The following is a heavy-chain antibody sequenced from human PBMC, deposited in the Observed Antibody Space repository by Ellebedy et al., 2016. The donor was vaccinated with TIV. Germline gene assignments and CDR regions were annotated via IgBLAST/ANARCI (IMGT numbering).Heavy chain of an antibody. CDR2: ITSSGGNT. CDR3: RIVASDFDY. J-gene: IGHJ4*02. V-gene: IGHV3-23*01. D-gene: IGHD5-12*01. CDR1: GFTFSNYA. Sequence: GESLKISCAASGFTFSNYAMSWVRQAPGKGLEWVSTITSSGGNTYYADSVKGSFTISRDNSRNTLFLQMNSLRAEDTAVYYCRIVASDFDYWGQGALVTVSS.